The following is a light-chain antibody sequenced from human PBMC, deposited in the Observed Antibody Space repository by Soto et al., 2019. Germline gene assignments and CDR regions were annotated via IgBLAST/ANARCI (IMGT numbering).Light chain of an antibody. J-gene: IGKJ3*01. Sequence: EIVMTQSPATPSVSPGERATLSCRASQSVSSNLAWYQQKPGQAPRLLIYDASTRATGIPARFSGSGSGTEFTLTISSLQSEDFAVYYCQLYNNWLFTFGPGTKVDIK. CDR1: QSVSSN. V-gene: IGKV3-15*01. CDR3: QLYNNWLFT. CDR2: DAS.